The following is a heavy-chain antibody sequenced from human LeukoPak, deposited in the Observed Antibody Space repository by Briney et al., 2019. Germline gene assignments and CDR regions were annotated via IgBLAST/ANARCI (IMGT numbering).Heavy chain of an antibody. CDR1: GFRFGEYG. Sequence: GGSLRLSCTASGFRFGEYGMSWVRQAPGKGLEWVGFIRSKAYDGTTEYAASVKGRFSISRDDSKSIAYLQMNSLKTEDTAVYYCSRDYWGYSYGYSNYWGQGTLVTVSS. D-gene: IGHD5-18*01. V-gene: IGHV3-49*04. CDR2: IRSKAYDGTT. J-gene: IGHJ4*02. CDR3: SRDYWGYSYGYSNY.